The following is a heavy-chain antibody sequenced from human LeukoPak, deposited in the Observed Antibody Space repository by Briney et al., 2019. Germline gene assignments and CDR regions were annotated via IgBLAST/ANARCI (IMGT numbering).Heavy chain of an antibody. CDR3: ARDNMFVVAGTRAYFDY. CDR1: VYTFTSYG. J-gene: IGHJ4*02. Sequence: ASVKVSCMASVYTFTSYGISWVRQAPGQGLEWMGWISAYNGNTNYAQKLQGRVTMTTDTSTSTAYMELRSLRSDDTAVYYCARDNMFVVAGTRAYFDYWGQGTLVTVSS. CDR2: ISAYNGNT. V-gene: IGHV1-18*01. D-gene: IGHD6-19*01.